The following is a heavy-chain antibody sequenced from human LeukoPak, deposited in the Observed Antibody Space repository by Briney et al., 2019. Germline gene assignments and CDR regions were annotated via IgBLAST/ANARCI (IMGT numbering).Heavy chain of an antibody. D-gene: IGHD3-22*01. CDR1: GFTFSSYG. Sequence: GGSLRLSCAASGFTFSSYGMHWVRQAPGKGLEWVTFIRYDGNNKDYADSVKGRFTISRDNSKNTLYLQMNSLRAEDTAVYYCAKDRLLHSYYYMDAWGKGTTVTISS. CDR3: AKDRLLHSYYYMDA. V-gene: IGHV3-30*02. J-gene: IGHJ6*03. CDR2: IRYDGNNK.